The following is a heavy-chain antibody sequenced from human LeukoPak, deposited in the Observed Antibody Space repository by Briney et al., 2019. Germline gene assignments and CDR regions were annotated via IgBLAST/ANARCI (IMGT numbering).Heavy chain of an antibody. CDR1: GGSISSSSHY. J-gene: IGHJ4*02. CDR2: IYYSGRT. V-gene: IGHV4-39*01. D-gene: IGHD6-13*01. Sequence: SETLSLTCTVSGGSISSSSHYWGWIRQPPGKGLEWIGSIYYSGRTYYNPSLKSRVTISVDTSKNQFSLKLSSVTAADTAVCYCASYDYSSSWFWGQGTLVTVSS. CDR3: ASYDYSSSWF.